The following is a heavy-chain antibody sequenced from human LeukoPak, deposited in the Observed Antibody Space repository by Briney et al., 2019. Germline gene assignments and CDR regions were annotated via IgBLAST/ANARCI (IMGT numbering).Heavy chain of an antibody. D-gene: IGHD1-26*01. CDR3: ARGVIVGATTSDYFDY. CDR2: MNPNSGNT. CDR1: GYTFTSYD. J-gene: IGHJ4*02. V-gene: IGHV1-8*01. Sequence: GASVKVSCKASGYTFTSYDINWVRQATGQRLEWMGWMNPNSGNTGYAQKFQGRVTMTRNTSISTAYMELSSLRSEATAVYYCARGVIVGATTSDYFDYWGQGTLVTVSS.